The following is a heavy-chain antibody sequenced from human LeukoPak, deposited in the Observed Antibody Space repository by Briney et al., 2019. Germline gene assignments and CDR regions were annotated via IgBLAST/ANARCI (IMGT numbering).Heavy chain of an antibody. J-gene: IGHJ3*02. CDR3: AKDVYYYGSGSYYDAFDI. CDR2: ISGGST. V-gene: IGHV3-23*01. Sequence: PGGSLRLSCAASGFTFSSYAMSWVRQAPGKGLEWVSAISGGSTYYADSVKGRFTISRDNSKNTLYLQMNSLRAEDTAVYYCAKDVYYYGSGSYYDAFDIWGQGTMVTVSS. D-gene: IGHD3-10*01. CDR1: GFTFSSYA.